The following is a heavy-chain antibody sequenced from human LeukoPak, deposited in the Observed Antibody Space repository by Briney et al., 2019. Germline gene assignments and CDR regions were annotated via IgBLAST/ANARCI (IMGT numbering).Heavy chain of an antibody. D-gene: IGHD3-3*01. Sequence: PSETLSLTCTVSGGSISSSSYYWGWIRQPPGKGLEWIGSIYYSGSTYYNPSLKSRVTISVDTSKNQFSLKLSSVTAADTAVYYCARHATRFMERLLFDYWGQGTLVTVSS. J-gene: IGHJ4*02. CDR2: IYYSGST. CDR3: ARHATRFMERLLFDY. V-gene: IGHV4-39*01. CDR1: GGSISSSSYY.